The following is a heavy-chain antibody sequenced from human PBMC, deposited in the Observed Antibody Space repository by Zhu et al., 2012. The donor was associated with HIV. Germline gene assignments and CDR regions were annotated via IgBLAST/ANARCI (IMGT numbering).Heavy chain of an antibody. CDR3: ARDVWFGDLGALDV. CDR1: GGAIDNHY. J-gene: IGHJ3*01. Sequence: QVQLQESGPGLVKALETLSLTCTVSGGAIDNHYWNWIRQSPGKGLEWIGYVYSSGDTKYNPSLKSRVTLLVDTSKSQFSLKLISATAADTAVYYCARDVWFGDLGALDVWGQGTMVTVPS. D-gene: IGHD3-10*01. V-gene: IGHV4-59*11. CDR2: VYSSGDT.